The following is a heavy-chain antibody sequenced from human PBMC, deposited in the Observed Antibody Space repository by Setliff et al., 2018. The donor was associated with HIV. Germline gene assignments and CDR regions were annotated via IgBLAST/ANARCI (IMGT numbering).Heavy chain of an antibody. V-gene: IGHV1-2*02. CDR1: GYTFTNFY. D-gene: IGHD5-18*01. CDR3: ARGQVVGYTYSGIEL. J-gene: IGHJ4*02. Sequence: ASVKVSCKASGYTFTNFYMHWVRQAPGQGLEWMGWINPNSGGTNYEQKFQGRVTMTRDTSISTAYMELSRLRSDDTALYYCARGQVVGYTYSGIELWGQGTLVTVSS. CDR2: INPNSGGT.